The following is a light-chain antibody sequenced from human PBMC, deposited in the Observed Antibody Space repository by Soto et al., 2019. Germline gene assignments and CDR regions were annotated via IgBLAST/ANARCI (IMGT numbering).Light chain of an antibody. J-gene: IGKJ4*01. CDR1: QGVTRY. V-gene: IGKV3-11*01. Sequence: EILLTQSPATLSLSPGERATLSCRASQGVTRYLTWYRQEPGQAPRLLIYDASNRATGIPARFSGSGSGTDFTLTISNLEPEDFAVYYCQQRTGWPLTFGGGTKVDIK. CDR2: DAS. CDR3: QQRTGWPLT.